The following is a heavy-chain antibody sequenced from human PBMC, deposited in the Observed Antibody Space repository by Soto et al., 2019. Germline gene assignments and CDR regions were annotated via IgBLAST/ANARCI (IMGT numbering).Heavy chain of an antibody. V-gene: IGHV1-69*06. CDR3: ARDRRDDYQDYYYGMDV. Sequence: ASVKVSCKASGGTFSSYAISWVRQAPGPGLEWMGGIIPIFGTANYAQKFQGRVTITADKSTSTAYMELSSLRSEDTAVYYCARDRRDDYQDYYYGMDVWGQGTTVTVSS. CDR1: GGTFSSYA. CDR2: IIPIFGTA. J-gene: IGHJ6*02. D-gene: IGHD4-17*01.